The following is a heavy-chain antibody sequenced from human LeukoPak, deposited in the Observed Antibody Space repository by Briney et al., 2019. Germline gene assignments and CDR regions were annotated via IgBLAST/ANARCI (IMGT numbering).Heavy chain of an antibody. CDR1: GFTFSSYG. Sequence: GGSLRLSCAASGFTFSSYGMHWVRQAPGKGLECVAVIWYDGGNKYYADSVKGRFTISRDNAKNTLYLQMNSLRTEDTAVYYCASGLYINSWGDYWGQGTLVTVSS. V-gene: IGHV3-33*03. D-gene: IGHD6-13*01. J-gene: IGHJ4*02. CDR3: ASGLYINSWGDY. CDR2: IWYDGGNK.